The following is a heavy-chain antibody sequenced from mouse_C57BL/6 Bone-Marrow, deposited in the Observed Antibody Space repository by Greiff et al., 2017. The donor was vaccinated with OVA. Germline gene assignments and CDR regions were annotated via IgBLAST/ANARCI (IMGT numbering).Heavy chain of an antibody. Sequence: EVQLVESGGGLVKPGGSLKLSCAASGFTFSDYGMHWVRQAPEKGLEWVAYISSGSSTIYYAATVKGRFTISRDNDKNTLFLQMTSLRSEDTAMYYCARRAGSSPWFAYWGQGTLVTVSA. CDR2: ISSGSSTI. V-gene: IGHV5-17*01. J-gene: IGHJ3*01. CDR3: ARRAGSSPWFAY. CDR1: GFTFSDYG. D-gene: IGHD1-1*01.